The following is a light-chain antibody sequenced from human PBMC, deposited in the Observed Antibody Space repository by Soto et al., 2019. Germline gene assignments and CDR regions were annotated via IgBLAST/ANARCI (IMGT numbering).Light chain of an antibody. J-gene: IGKJ5*01. CDR3: LQDFNYPIT. Sequence: IQMTQSPSSLSASVGDRVTITCRASQGIRNDLAWYQHAPGKDPKLLIYGASILHSGVPSRFSGSGSGTDFTLTISSLLPEDFATYYCLQDFNYPITFGQGTRLEIK. CDR2: GAS. CDR1: QGIRND. V-gene: IGKV1-6*01.